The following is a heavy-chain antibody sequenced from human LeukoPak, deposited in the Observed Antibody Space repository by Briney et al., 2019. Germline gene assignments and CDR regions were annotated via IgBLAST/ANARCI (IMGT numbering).Heavy chain of an antibody. D-gene: IGHD2/OR15-2a*01. CDR3: ARDFSAAFDI. J-gene: IGHJ3*02. CDR1: GGSISSYY. CDR2: IYNSGTT. V-gene: IGHV4-59*01. Sequence: PSETLSLTCTVSGGSISSYYWSWIRQPPGKGLEWIGYIYNSGTTNYNPSLKSRVTISVDMSKNQFSLKLSSVTAADTAVYYCARDFSAAFDIWGQGTMVTVSS.